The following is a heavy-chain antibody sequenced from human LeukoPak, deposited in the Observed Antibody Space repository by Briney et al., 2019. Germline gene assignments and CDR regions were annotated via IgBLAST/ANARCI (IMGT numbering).Heavy chain of an antibody. V-gene: IGHV3-64*01. Sequence: GGSLRLSCAASGFTFSNYGLHWVRQAPGKGLEYVSAISSNGGTTYYANSVKGRFTISRDTSKNTLYLQMGSLRAEDVAVYYCATGYDNSGYYQYWGQGTLVTVSS. CDR3: ATGYDNSGYYQY. J-gene: IGHJ4*02. CDR2: ISSNGGTT. D-gene: IGHD3-22*01. CDR1: GFTFSNYG.